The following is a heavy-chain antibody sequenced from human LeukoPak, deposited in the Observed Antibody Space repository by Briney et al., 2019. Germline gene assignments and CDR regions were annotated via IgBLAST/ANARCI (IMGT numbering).Heavy chain of an antibody. V-gene: IGHV3-23*01. Sequence: QPGGSLRLSCAASKFTFSSYGMSWVRQAPGKGLEWVSTISSSGGSTYYADSVKGRFTISRDNAKSTLFLRMNSVRAEDTALYYCATLRRSGAERDAFDIWGQGTMVTVSS. CDR3: ATLRRSGAERDAFDI. CDR1: KFTFSSYG. D-gene: IGHD3-10*01. CDR2: ISSSGGST. J-gene: IGHJ3*02.